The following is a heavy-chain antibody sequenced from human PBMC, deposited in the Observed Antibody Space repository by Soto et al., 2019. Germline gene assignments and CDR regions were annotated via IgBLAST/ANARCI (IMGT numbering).Heavy chain of an antibody. V-gene: IGHV4-34*08. CDR2: INNRGNT. D-gene: IGHD3-10*01. Sequence: QVQLVESGGGLVPPGGSLRLSCAGSGFTFGDSYMSWIRQAPGKGLEWVGEINNRGNTNYNPSLKSRLTVSLDTSKTQFSLKLTSVTAADTAVYYCLMVTYSGMDVWGQGTTVTVSS. CDR3: LMVTYSGMDV. CDR1: GFTFGDSY. J-gene: IGHJ6*02.